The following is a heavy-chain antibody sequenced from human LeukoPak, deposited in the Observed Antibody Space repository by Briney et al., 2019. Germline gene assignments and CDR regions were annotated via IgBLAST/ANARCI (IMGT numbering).Heavy chain of an antibody. D-gene: IGHD5-18*01. CDR3: ARYSYGQLSWFDP. CDR1: GGSISSGGYY. CDR2: IYYSGST. V-gene: IGHV4-31*03. J-gene: IGHJ5*02. Sequence: PSETLSLTCTVSGGSISSGGYYWSWIRQHPGKGLEWIGYIYYSGSTYYNPSLKSRVTISVDTSKNQFPLKLSSVTAADTAVYYCARYSYGQLSWFDPWGQGTLVTVSS.